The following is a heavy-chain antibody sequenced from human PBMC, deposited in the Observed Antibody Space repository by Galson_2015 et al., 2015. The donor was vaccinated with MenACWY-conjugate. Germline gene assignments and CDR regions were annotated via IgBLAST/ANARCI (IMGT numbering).Heavy chain of an antibody. J-gene: IGHJ6*03. D-gene: IGHD3-16*01. V-gene: IGHV3-74*01. CDR3: ARSYVPGSDRKNYYMDV. Sequence: VRQAPGKGLVWVSRVNSDGSGTGYADSVKGRFTISRDNAKNMLFLQMNSLKVEDTAVYYCARSYVPGSDRKNYYMDVWGRGTTVTVSS. CDR2: VNSDGSGT.